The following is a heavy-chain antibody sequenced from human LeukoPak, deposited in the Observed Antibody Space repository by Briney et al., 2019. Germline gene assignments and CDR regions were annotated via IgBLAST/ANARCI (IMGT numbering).Heavy chain of an antibody. CDR1: GYIFASYG. V-gene: IGHV1-18*01. CDR3: ARDTALTITPGGPDY. Sequence: ASVKVSCKASGYIFASYGISWVRQAPGQGLEWLGWISAYNGDTKYAQHLQGRVTLTTDTSTGTAYIELRSLTADDTALYYCARDTALTITPGGPDYWGRGTMITVSS. D-gene: IGHD2-8*02. J-gene: IGHJ4*02. CDR2: ISAYNGDT.